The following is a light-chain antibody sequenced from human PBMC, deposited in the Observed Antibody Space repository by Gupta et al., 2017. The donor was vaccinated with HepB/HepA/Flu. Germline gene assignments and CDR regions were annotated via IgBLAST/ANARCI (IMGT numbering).Light chain of an antibody. CDR2: GAS. J-gene: IGKJ1*01. CDR1: QSVSDSY. V-gene: IGKV3-20*01. Sequence: EIVLTQSPGPLSLSPGERATLACRASQSVSDSYLAWYQHKAGQAHRLLIYGASSRATAVPDRFSGSGSGTDFTLTISRLEPEDFAVYYCQQYGASPETFGQGTRVEIK. CDR3: QQYGASPET.